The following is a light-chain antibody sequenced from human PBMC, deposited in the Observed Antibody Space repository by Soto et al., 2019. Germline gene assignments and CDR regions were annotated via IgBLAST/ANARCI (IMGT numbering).Light chain of an antibody. CDR2: DAS. V-gene: IGKV3-11*01. CDR1: QSVSNY. Sequence: EIVLTQSPATLSLSPGERATVSCRASQSVSNYLGWYQQKPGQAPRLLIYDASNRATGIPARFSGSGSGTDFTLTISSLEPEDFAVYYCQQFGSSWLTFGQGTKVEIK. J-gene: IGKJ1*01. CDR3: QQFGSSWLT.